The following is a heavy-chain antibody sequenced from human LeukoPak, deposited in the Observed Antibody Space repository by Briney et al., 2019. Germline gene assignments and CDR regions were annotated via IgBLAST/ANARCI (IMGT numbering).Heavy chain of an antibody. V-gene: IGHV4-39*07. CDR2: IYYSGRT. Sequence: PSETLSLTCIVSGGSISSSTDYWGWIRQPPGKGLEWIGSIYYSGRTYYNPSLKSRVTISVDTSKNQFSLKLSSVTAADTAVYYCAREVPSYFDYWGQGTLVTVSS. CDR3: AREVPSYFDY. CDR1: GGSISSSTDY. J-gene: IGHJ4*02.